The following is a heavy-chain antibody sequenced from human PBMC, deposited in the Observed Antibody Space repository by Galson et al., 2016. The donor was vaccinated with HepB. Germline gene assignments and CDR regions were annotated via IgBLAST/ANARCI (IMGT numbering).Heavy chain of an antibody. CDR1: GFTLINYA. J-gene: IGHJ4*02. Sequence: SLRLSCAASGFTLINYAMHWVRPAPGKGLEYVSTISTNGGYTNYADSVKGRFTISRDNSKNTLYLQMSSLRPEDTAVYYCVKGGYYDRKGFDYWGQGTLVTVSS. CDR2: ISTNGGYT. V-gene: IGHV3-64D*06. D-gene: IGHD3-22*01. CDR3: VKGGYYDRKGFDY.